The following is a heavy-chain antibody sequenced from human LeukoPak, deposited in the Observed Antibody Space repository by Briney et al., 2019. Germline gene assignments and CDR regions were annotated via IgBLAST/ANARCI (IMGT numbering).Heavy chain of an antibody. Sequence: SETLSLTCTVSGGSISSYYWSWIRQPPGKGLEWIGYIYYSGSTNCNPSLKSRVTISVDTSKNQFSLKLSSVTAADTAVYYCARGGRLVVTTFDYWGQGTLVTVSS. CDR3: ARGGRLVVTTFDY. J-gene: IGHJ4*02. D-gene: IGHD3-22*01. CDR2: IYYSGST. V-gene: IGHV4-59*01. CDR1: GGSISSYY.